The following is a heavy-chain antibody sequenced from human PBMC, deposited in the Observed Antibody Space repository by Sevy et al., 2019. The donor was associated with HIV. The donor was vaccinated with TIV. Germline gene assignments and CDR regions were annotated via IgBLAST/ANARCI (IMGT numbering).Heavy chain of an antibody. CDR3: ARHDYDFWSGYTEPSPYYYYGMDV. CDR1: GGSISSSSYY. V-gene: IGHV4-39*01. Sequence: SETLSLTCTVSGGSISSSSYYWGWIRQPPGKGLEWIGSIYYSGSTYYNPSLKSRVTISVDTSKNQFSLKLSSVTAADTAVYYCARHDYDFWSGYTEPSPYYYYGMDVWGQRTTVTVSS. D-gene: IGHD3-3*01. J-gene: IGHJ6*02. CDR2: IYYSGST.